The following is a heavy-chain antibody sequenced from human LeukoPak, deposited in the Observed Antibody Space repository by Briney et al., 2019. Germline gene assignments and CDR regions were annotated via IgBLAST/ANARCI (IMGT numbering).Heavy chain of an antibody. J-gene: IGHJ4*02. V-gene: IGHV1-18*01. D-gene: IGHD1-26*01. Sequence: ASVKVSCKAPGYTFTSYGISWVRQAPGQGLEWMGWISAYNGNTNYAQKLQGRVTMTTDTSTSTAYMELRSLRSDDTAVYYCARERWEPSKKDYWGQGTLVTVSS. CDR3: ARERWEPSKKDY. CDR1: GYTFTSYG. CDR2: ISAYNGNT.